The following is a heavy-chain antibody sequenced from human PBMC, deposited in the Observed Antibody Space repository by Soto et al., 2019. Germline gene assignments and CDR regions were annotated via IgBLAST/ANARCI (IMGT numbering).Heavy chain of an antibody. CDR1: GFTFSSYS. CDR3: AREVWFSPYYFDY. CDR2: ISSSSSYI. J-gene: IGHJ4*02. Sequence: EVQLVESGGGLVKPGGSLRLSCGASGFTFSSYSMNWVRQAPGKGLEWVSSISSSSSYIYYADSVKGRFTISRDNAKNSLYLQMNSLRAEDTAVYYCAREVWFSPYYFDYWGQGTLVTVSS. V-gene: IGHV3-21*01. D-gene: IGHD3-10*01.